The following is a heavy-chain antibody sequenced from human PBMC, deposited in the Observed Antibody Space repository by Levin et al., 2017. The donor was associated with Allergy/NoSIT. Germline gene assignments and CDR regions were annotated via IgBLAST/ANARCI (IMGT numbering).Heavy chain of an antibody. J-gene: IGHJ4*02. D-gene: IGHD4-17*01. CDR1: GVSISSGYYY. Sequence: SETLSLTCTVSGVSISSGYYYWSWIRQHPGKGPEWIGYIYYSGTTYYNPSLKSRVTISADTSNNQFFLNLKFVTAADTAVYYCASSDRNGDTTFGYWGQGTLVTVSS. CDR2: IYYSGTT. CDR3: ASSDRNGDTTFGY. V-gene: IGHV4-31*03.